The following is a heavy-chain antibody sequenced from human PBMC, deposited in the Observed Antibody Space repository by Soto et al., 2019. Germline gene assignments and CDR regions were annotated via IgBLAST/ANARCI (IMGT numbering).Heavy chain of an antibody. D-gene: IGHD1-1*01. V-gene: IGHV1-3*01. CDR3: ARGKGMEENYYYYGLDI. J-gene: IGHJ6*02. CDR2: INGGTGQT. CDR1: GYTFSTYA. Sequence: ASVKVSCKASGYTFSTYAMHWVRQAPGQSLEWMGWINGGTGQTRYSQRFQDRVTITRDTPASTANMELTSLTSEDTAVYYCARGKGMEENYYYYGLDIWGQGTSVTVSS.